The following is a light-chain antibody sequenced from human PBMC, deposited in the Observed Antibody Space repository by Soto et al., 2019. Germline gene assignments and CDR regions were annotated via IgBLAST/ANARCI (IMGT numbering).Light chain of an antibody. CDR2: GAF. V-gene: IGKV1-12*01. CDR1: QGISTW. CDR3: QQVTTFPRT. J-gene: IGKJ1*01. Sequence: DIQMTQYPSSVAAAVGDRVTITCRASQGISTWLVWYQHKPGTAPKLLIFGAFSLQRGVPSRFAGSGSGTDFTLTIKSLQPEDVATYYCQQVTTFPRTFGQGTKVEIK.